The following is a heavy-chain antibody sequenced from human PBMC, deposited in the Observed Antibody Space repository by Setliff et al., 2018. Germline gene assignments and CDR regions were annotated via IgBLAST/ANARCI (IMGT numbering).Heavy chain of an antibody. CDR3: ARKYQRGKAPVVDP. Sequence: PSETLSLTCTVSGGSVASGSYYWSWIRQPPGKGLEWIEEINHRGSTNYSPSLRSRVTMSVDSSKKQLSLKLTTVTAADTAVYYCARKYQRGKAPVVDPWGQGTLVTVSS. CDR2: INHRGST. CDR1: GGSVASGSYY. J-gene: IGHJ5*02. V-gene: IGHV4-39*07. D-gene: IGHD2-2*01.